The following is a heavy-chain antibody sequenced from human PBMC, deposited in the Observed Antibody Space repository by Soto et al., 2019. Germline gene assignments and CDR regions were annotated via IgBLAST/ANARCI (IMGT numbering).Heavy chain of an antibody. J-gene: IGHJ3*02. CDR2: VIPTLATA. CDR3: ASDYGEIDAFDI. V-gene: IGHV1-69*01. CDR1: GGPFNNHA. Sequence: QVQLVQSGAEVKKPGSSVKVSCKTSGGPFNNHAINWVRQAPGQGLEWVGLVIPTLATADYAQKFQGRVTMTADEDTNTAYIELSSLRSDDTGVYYCASDYGEIDAFDIWGQGTVVTVSS. D-gene: IGHD4-17*01.